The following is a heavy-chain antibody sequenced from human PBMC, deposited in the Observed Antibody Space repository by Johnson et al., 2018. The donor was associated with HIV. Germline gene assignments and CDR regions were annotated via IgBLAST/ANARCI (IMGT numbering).Heavy chain of an antibody. CDR1: GFSFSDYD. Sequence: QVQLVESGGGLIQPGGSLRLSCAASGFSFSDYDMSWIRQAPGKGLEWVSYISSSGSTIYYADSVKGRFTISRDNAKNSLYLQMNSLRAEDTALYYCARSYDPYGSGWYFAFDIWGQGTMVTVSS. J-gene: IGHJ3*02. CDR3: ARSYDPYGSGWYFAFDI. CDR2: ISSSGSTI. D-gene: IGHD6-19*01. V-gene: IGHV3-11*01.